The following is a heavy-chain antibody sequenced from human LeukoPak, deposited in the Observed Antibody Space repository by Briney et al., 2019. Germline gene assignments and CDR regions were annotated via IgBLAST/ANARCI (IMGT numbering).Heavy chain of an antibody. Sequence: TSETLSLTCAVYGGSFSGYYWSWIRQPPGKGLEWIGEINHSGSTNYNPSLKSRVTISVDTSKNQFSLKLSSVTAADTAVYYCASLYYDFWSGSPGYYYGMDVWGQGTTVTVSS. CDR1: GGSFSGYY. D-gene: IGHD3-3*01. J-gene: IGHJ6*02. V-gene: IGHV4-34*01. CDR2: INHSGST. CDR3: ASLYYDFWSGSPGYYYGMDV.